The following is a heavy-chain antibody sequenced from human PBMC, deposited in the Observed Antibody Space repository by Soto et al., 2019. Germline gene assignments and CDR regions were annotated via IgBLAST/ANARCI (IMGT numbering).Heavy chain of an antibody. CDR3: AGDGLAGAFDY. D-gene: IGHD6-19*01. J-gene: IGHJ4*02. V-gene: IGHV1-3*02. CDR1: GYKFSSYA. Sequence: GASVKVSCKASGYKFSSYAIHWVRQAPGQRLEWMGWSNAGNGNTKYSVDFQGRVTMTRDTSASTAYMELSSLRSEDMAVYYCAGDGLAGAFDYWGQGTLVTVSS. CDR2: SNAGNGNT.